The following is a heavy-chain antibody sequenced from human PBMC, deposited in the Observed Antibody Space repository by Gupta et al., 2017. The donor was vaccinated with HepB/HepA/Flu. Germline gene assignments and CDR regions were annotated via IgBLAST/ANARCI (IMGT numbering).Heavy chain of an antibody. D-gene: IGHD5-24*01. CDR2: ISGSGASK. V-gene: IGHV3-23*01. Sequence: EVQLLESGGGLVQPGGSLRLSCAASGFTFSSYAMRWVRQAPGKGLEGVSGISGSGASKYYSDAVKGRFTISRDNSKNTLYRQMESMRAEDTAIYYYTKMGRGESSSGVGPGCRVTMITVYS. CDR3: TKMGRGESSSGVGP. J-gene: IGHJ5*02. CDR1: GFTFSSYA.